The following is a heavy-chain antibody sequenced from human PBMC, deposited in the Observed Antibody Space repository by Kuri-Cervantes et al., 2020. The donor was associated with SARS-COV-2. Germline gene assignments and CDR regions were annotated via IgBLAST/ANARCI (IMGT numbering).Heavy chain of an antibody. Sequence: SETLSLTCTVSGGSISSSSYYWGWIRQPPGKGLEWIGEINHSGSTNYNPSLKSRVTISVDTSKNQSSLKLSSVTAADTAVYYCARQAECCWGQGTLVTVSS. CDR3: ARQAECC. V-gene: IGHV4-39*01. CDR1: GGSISSSSYY. CDR2: INHSGST. D-gene: IGHD3-3*01. J-gene: IGHJ4*02.